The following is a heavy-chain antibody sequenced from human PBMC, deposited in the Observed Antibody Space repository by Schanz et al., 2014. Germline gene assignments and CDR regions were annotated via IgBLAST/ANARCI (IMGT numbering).Heavy chain of an antibody. J-gene: IGHJ4*02. Sequence: EVQLVESGGGLVKPGGSLRLSCATSGLTFTSACMSWVRQAPGKGLEWISYIGSSSSRIDHADSVKGRFTISRDNAKNSLYLQMNSLRAEDTAVYYCARSRSGFYFDYWGQGTLVTVSS. V-gene: IGHV3-48*01. CDR1: GLTFTSAC. D-gene: IGHD1-26*01. CDR2: IGSSSSRI. CDR3: ARSRSGFYFDY.